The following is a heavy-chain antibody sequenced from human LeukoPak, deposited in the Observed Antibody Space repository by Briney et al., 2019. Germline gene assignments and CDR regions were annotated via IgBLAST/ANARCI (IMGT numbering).Heavy chain of an antibody. CDR1: GFTFSVSW. CDR2: IDPDGNTK. D-gene: IGHD5-12*01. V-gene: IGHV3-7*01. J-gene: IGHJ4*02. Sequence: GGSLRLSCVASGFTFSVSWMTWVRQAPGRGLEWVGNIDPDGNTKNYVDSVKGRFTFSRDNARSSLYLQMNNLRGEDTGVYYCARDPAYDALDYWGQRTLVSVSS. CDR3: ARDPAYDALDY.